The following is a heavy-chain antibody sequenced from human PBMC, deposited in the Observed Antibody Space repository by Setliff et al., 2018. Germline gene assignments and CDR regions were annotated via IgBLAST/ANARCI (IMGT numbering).Heavy chain of an antibody. D-gene: IGHD1-26*01. J-gene: IGHJ6*02. CDR1: GFTFDDYT. V-gene: IGHV3-43*01. CDR3: AKDMGAPSNGMDV. Sequence: LRLSCAASGFTFDDYTMHWVRQAPGKGLEWVSLISWDGGSTYYADSVKGRFTISRDNSKNSLYLQMNSLRTEDTALYYCAKDMGAPSNGMDVWGQGTTVTVSS. CDR2: ISWDGGST.